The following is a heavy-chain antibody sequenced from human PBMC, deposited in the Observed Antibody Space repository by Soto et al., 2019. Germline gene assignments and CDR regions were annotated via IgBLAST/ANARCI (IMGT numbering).Heavy chain of an antibody. J-gene: IGHJ6*02. D-gene: IGHD2-21*01. CDR2: IYWDNDK. Sequence: QITLKESGPPLVKPTQTLTLTCTFSGFSLNTGGLGVGWIRQPPGKALEWLALIYWDNDKRYSPSLRSRLTITQEPSQNPGVPNMAKLEPVEATHYFFVQSWWGGECPPSYSSHYYYGMDVWGQGTTVTVS. V-gene: IGHV2-5*02. CDR1: GFSLNTGGLG. CDR3: VQSWWGGECPPSYSSHYYYGMDV.